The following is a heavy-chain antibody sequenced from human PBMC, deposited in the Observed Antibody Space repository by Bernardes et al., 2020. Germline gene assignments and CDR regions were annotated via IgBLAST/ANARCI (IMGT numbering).Heavy chain of an antibody. CDR1: GFAFSSYA. CDR3: AKYRGRDSTFDV. D-gene: IGHD1-26*01. V-gene: IGHV3-23*01. Sequence: GGSLRLSCAASGFAFSSYAMTWVRQAPGKGLEWVSTISDGGGSTWFADSMRGRFTISRDNSKNTLYLQLSSLRAEDTAVYYCAKYRGRDSTFDVWGRGTVVTVSS. CDR2: ISDGGGST. J-gene: IGHJ3*01.